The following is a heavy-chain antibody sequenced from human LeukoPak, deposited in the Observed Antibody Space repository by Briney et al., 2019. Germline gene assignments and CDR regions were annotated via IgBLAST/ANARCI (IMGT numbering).Heavy chain of an antibody. CDR1: GYTFTSYY. CDR2: INPNSGGT. CDR3: ARGEGWQQLADYYYYMDV. V-gene: IGHV1-2*02. J-gene: IGHJ6*03. Sequence: ASVKVSCKASGYTFTSYYMHWVRQAPGQGLEWMGWINPNSGGTNYAQKFQGRVTMTRDTSISTAYMELSRLRSDDTAVYYCARGEGWQQLADYYYYMDVWGKGTTVTVSS. D-gene: IGHD6-13*01.